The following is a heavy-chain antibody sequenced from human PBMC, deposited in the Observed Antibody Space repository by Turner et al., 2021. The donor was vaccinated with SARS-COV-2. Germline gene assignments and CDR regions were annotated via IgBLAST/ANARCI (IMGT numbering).Heavy chain of an antibody. V-gene: IGHV4-39*01. Sequence: QLQLQESGPGLVKPSETLSLTCTVSGGSISSSSDYWGWIRQPPGKGLEWIGSIYYSGSTYYNPSLKSRVTIAVDTSKSQFSRKLRSVTAADTAVYYCAGERIQLRSAGYGMDVWGQGTTVTVSS. CDR1: GGSISSSSDY. CDR2: IYYSGST. CDR3: AGERIQLRSAGYGMDV. D-gene: IGHD5-18*01. J-gene: IGHJ6*02.